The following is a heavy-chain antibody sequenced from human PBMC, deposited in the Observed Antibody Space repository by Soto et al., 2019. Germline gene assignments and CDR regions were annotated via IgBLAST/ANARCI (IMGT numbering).Heavy chain of an antibody. D-gene: IGHD3-9*01. V-gene: IGHV3-21*01. CDR2: ISSSSSYI. J-gene: IGHJ4*02. Sequence: GGSLRLSCAASGFTFSGYTMNWVRQAPGKGLEWVSSISSSSSYIYYADSVKGRFTISRDNAKNSLYLQMNSLRAEDTAVYYCARDENWLHYNYWGQGTPVSVSS. CDR1: GFTFSGYT. CDR3: ARDENWLHYNY.